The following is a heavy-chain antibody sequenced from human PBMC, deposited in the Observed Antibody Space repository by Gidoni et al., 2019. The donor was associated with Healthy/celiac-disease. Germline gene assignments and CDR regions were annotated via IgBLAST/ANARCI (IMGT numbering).Heavy chain of an antibody. V-gene: IGHV1-8*01. Sequence: QVQLVQSGAEVKKPGASVKVSCKASGYTFTSYDINWVRQATGQGLEWMGWMNPNRGNTGYAQKFQGRVTMTRNTSISTAYMELSSLRSEGTAVYDCARGLRYYYDSSGYYYHYWGQGTLVTVSS. J-gene: IGHJ4*02. CDR3: ARGLRYYYDSSGYYYHY. D-gene: IGHD3-22*01. CDR2: MNPNRGNT. CDR1: GYTFTSYD.